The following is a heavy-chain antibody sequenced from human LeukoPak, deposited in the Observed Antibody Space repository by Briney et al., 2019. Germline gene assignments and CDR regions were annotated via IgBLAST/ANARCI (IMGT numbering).Heavy chain of an antibody. CDR2: IYHSGST. Sequence: PSGTLSLTCAVSGGSISSSNWWSWVRQPPGKGLEWIGEIYHSGSTNYNPSLKSRVTISIDTSKNQFSLKLSSVTAADTAVYYCARARPLGSGWLRGAFDIWGQGTMVTVSS. V-gene: IGHV4-4*02. J-gene: IGHJ3*02. D-gene: IGHD6-19*01. CDR1: GGSISSSNW. CDR3: ARARPLGSGWLRGAFDI.